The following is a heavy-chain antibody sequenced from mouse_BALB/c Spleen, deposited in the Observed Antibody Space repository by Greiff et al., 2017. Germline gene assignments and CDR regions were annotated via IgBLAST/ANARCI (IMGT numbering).Heavy chain of an antibody. J-gene: IGHJ2*01. D-gene: IGHD2-1*01. CDR1: GYTFTSYW. CDR3: DRGNYYFDY. V-gene: IGHV1-7*01. CDR2: INPSTGYT. Sequence: VQVVESGAELAKPGASVKMSCKASGYTFTSYWMHWVKQRPGQGLEWIGYINPSTGYTEYNQKFKDKATLTADKSSSTAYMQLSSLTSEDSAVYYCDRGNYYFDYWGQGTTLTVSS.